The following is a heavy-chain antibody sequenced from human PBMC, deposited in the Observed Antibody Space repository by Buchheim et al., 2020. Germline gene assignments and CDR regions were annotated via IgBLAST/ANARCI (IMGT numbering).Heavy chain of an antibody. D-gene: IGHD1-7*01. CDR2: ISTNGATI. V-gene: IGHV3-11*01. J-gene: IGHJ4*02. CDR1: GFSFSDYY. CDR3: ARDYLGGAGTTLNY. Sequence: QVQLVESGGGLVKPGGSLRLPCAASGFSFSDYYMSWIRQAPGKGLEWISYISTNGATIYYSDSVRGRFTISRDNAKSSLYLQMHSLRAEDTAVYYCARDYLGGAGTTLNYWGQGTL.